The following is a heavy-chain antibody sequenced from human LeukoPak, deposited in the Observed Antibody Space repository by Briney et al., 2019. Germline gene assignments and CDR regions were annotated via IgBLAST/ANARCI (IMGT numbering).Heavy chain of an antibody. CDR3: ARGGNYYDRCFQH. J-gene: IGHJ1*01. CDR1: GGSISSSSYY. D-gene: IGHD3-22*01. Sequence: SETLSLTCTVSGGSISSSSYYWGWIRQPPGKGLEWIGSIYYSGSTYYNPSLKSRVTISVDTSKNQFSLKLSSVTAADTAVYYCARGGNYYDRCFQHWGQGTLVTVSS. V-gene: IGHV4-39*01. CDR2: IYYSGST.